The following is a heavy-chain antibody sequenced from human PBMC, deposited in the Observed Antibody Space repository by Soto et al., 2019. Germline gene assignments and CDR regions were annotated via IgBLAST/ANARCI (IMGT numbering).Heavy chain of an antibody. V-gene: IGHV3-23*01. CDR2: ISGSGGST. CDR1: GFTFSSYA. D-gene: IGHD3-22*01. CDR3: AKAEYYYDSSGYYLFDY. Sequence: SGGSLRLSCAASGFTFSSYAMSWVRQAPGKGLEWVSAISGSGGSTYYADSVKGRFTISRDNSKNTLYLQMNSLRAEDTAVYYCAKAEYYYDSSGYYLFDYWGQGTLVTVSS. J-gene: IGHJ4*02.